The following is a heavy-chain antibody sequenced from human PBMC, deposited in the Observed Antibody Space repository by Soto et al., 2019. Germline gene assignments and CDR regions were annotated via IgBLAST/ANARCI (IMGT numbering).Heavy chain of an antibody. CDR1: GGTFSSYA. Sequence: SVKVSCKASGGTFSSYAISWVRQAPGQGLEWMGGIIPIFGTANYAQKFQGRVTITADESTSTAYMELSSLRSEDTAVYYCARDFSGVGAARPSLGYYYGMDVWGQGTTVTVS. V-gene: IGHV1-69*13. J-gene: IGHJ6*02. D-gene: IGHD6-6*01. CDR2: IIPIFGTA. CDR3: ARDFSGVGAARPSLGYYYGMDV.